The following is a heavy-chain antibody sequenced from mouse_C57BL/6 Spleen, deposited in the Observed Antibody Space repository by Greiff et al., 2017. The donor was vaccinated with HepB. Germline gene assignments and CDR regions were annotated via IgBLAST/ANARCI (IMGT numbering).Heavy chain of an antibody. J-gene: IGHJ1*03. V-gene: IGHV1-52*01. CDR1: GYTFTSYW. CDR3: ARSPYGNYWYVGG. CDR2: IDPSDSET. Sequence: QVQLQQPGAELVRPGSSVKLSCKASGYTFTSYWMHWVKQRPIQGLEWIGNIDPSDSETHYNQKFKDKATLPVDKSSSTAYMQLSSLTSEASAFYYCARSPYGNYWYVGGWGTGTTVTFSS. D-gene: IGHD2-1*01.